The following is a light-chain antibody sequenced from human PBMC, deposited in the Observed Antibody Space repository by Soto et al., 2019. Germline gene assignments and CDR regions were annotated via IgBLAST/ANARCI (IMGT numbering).Light chain of an antibody. Sequence: EILMTQSPDTLSVSPGESATLSCRASQRVYSNLAWYQQRPGQAPRLLIYGASTRAPGFPARFSGSGSGTDFTLTISSLEPEDAAVYYCQQRSNWPPITFGQGARLEIK. CDR3: QQRSNWPPIT. J-gene: IGKJ5*01. V-gene: IGKV3-15*01. CDR1: QRVYSN. CDR2: GAS.